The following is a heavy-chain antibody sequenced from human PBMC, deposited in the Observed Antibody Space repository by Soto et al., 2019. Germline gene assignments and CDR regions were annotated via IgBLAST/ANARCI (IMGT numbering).Heavy chain of an antibody. CDR2: IIPIFGTA. V-gene: IGHV1-69*13. CDR1: GGTFSSYA. D-gene: IGHD3-22*01. CDR3: AGSGVDDSSGYYVFDP. Sequence: SVKVSCKASGGTFSSYAISWVRQAPGQGLEWMGGIIPIFGTANYAQKFQGRVTITADESTSAAYMELSSLRSEDTAVYYCAGSGVDDSSGYYVFDPWGQGTLVTVSS. J-gene: IGHJ5*02.